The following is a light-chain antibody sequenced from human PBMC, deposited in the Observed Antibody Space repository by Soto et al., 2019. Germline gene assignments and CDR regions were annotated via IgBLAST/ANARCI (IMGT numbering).Light chain of an antibody. CDR2: DVS. V-gene: IGKV3-20*01. Sequence: EIVMTQSPATLSVSPGERATLSCRASQSISSNLAWYQQKPGQAPRLLIYDVSSRATDIPDRFSGSGSGTDFTLTISRLEPADFAVYFCHHYGTSPTFGQGTRLEIK. J-gene: IGKJ5*01. CDR3: HHYGTSPT. CDR1: QSISSN.